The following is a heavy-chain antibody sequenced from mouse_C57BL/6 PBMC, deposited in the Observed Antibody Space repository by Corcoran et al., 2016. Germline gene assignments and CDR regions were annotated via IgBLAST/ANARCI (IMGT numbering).Heavy chain of an antibody. CDR3: AREDWDVFAY. V-gene: IGHV3-6*01. D-gene: IGHD4-1*01. J-gene: IGHJ3*01. Sequence: DVQLQESGPGLVKPSQSLSLTCSVTGYSITSGYYWNWIRQFPGNKLEWMGYISYDGSNNYNPSLKNRISITRDTSKNQFFLKLNSVTTEDTATYYCAREDWDVFAYWGQGTLVTVSA. CDR2: ISYDGSN. CDR1: GYSITSGYY.